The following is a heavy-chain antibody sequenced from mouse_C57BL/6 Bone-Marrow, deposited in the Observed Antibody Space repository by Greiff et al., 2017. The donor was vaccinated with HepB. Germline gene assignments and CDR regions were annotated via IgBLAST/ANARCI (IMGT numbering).Heavy chain of an antibody. CDR3: ARFYYGNFSDD. D-gene: IGHD2-1*01. CDR1: GYTFTSYG. CDR2: IYPRSGNT. J-gene: IGHJ2*01. V-gene: IGHV1-81*01. Sequence: VKLQQSGAELARPGASVKLSCKASGYTFTSYGISWVKQRTGQGLEWIGEIYPRSGNTYYNEKFKGKATLTADKSSSTAYMELRSLTSEDSAVYFCARFYYGNFSDDWGQGTTLTVSS.